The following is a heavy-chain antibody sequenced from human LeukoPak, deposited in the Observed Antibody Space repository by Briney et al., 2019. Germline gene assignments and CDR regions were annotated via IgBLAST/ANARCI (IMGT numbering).Heavy chain of an antibody. CDR1: GGSISSSSYY. J-gene: IGHJ1*01. D-gene: IGHD3-22*01. V-gene: IGHV4-39*07. CDR3: ASGSSGYYEGAEYFQH. CDR2: IYYSGST. Sequence: PSETLSLTCTVSGGSISSSSYYWGWIRQPPGKGLEWIGSIYYSGSTYYNPSLKSRVTISVDTSKNQFSLKLSSVTAADTAVYYCASGSSGYYEGAEYFQHWGQGTLVTVSS.